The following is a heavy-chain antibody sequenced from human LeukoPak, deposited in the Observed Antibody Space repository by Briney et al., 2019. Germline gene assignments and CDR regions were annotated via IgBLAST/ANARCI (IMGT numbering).Heavy chain of an antibody. J-gene: IGHJ4*02. CDR2: FDPEDGET. V-gene: IGHV1-24*01. D-gene: IGHD3-10*01. CDR1: GNTRAELA. Sequence: ASVKVSCKVSGNTRAELAIHWVRQAPGKGLEWMGGFDPEDGETIYAQKFQGRVTITRDTSASTAYMELSSLRSEDTAVYYCARSLDYYGSGSYPTGDYWGQGTLVTVSS. CDR3: ARSLDYYGSGSYPTGDY.